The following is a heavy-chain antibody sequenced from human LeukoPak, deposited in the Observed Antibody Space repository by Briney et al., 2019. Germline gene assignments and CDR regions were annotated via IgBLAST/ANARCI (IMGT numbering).Heavy chain of an antibody. CDR1: GYTFTSYG. CDR3: ARTRVPYYDFWSGYLNWFDP. CDR2: ISAYNGDT. J-gene: IGHJ5*02. Sequence: ASVKVSCKASGYTFTSYGITWVRQAPGQGLEWTGGISAYNGDTNYAQKIQGRVTMTTDTSTSTAYMELRSLRSDDTAVYYCARTRVPYYDFWSGYLNWFDPWGQGTLVTVSS. D-gene: IGHD3-3*01. V-gene: IGHV1-18*01.